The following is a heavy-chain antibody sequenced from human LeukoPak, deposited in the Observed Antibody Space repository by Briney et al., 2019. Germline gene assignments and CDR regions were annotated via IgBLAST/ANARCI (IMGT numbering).Heavy chain of an antibody. J-gene: IGHJ4*02. CDR3: TTGFGEFVFVVGGKGIDY. Sequence: KTGGSLRLSCAASGFTFSNAWMSWVRQAPGKGLEWVGRIKSKTDGGTTDYAAPVKGRFTISRDDSKNTLYLQMNSLKTEDTAVYYCTTGFGEFVFVVGGKGIDYWGQGTLVTVSS. V-gene: IGHV3-15*01. CDR2: IKSKTDGGTT. CDR1: GFTFSNAW. D-gene: IGHD3-10*01.